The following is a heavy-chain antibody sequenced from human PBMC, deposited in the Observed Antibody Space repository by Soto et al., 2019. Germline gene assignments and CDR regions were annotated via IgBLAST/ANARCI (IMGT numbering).Heavy chain of an antibody. Sequence: QVQLHQWGTGLLKPSETLSLTCSVSGESFSGHFWTWIRQPPGKGLEWIGEIDYSGATHYNASVKSQVSMSVDTTKKQVSLKVTSVTAADTAVYYCARGGITPSMFFFDYGGQGTLVIVSS. CDR2: IDYSGAT. CDR3: ARGGITPSMFFFDY. V-gene: IGHV4-34*01. CDR1: GESFSGHF. J-gene: IGHJ4*02. D-gene: IGHD3-10*02.